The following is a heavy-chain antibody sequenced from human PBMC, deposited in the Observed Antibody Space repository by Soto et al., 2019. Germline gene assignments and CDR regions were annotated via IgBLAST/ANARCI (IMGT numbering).Heavy chain of an antibody. Sequence: EVQLLESGGGLVQPGGSLRLSCAASGFTFSSYAMSWVRQAPGKGLEWVSAISGSGGSTYYADSVKGRFTISRDNSKNTRYLQMNRLRADDTAVYYCAKDWNDFWIGTTGGFDPGGQGTLVTVSS. CDR2: ISGSGGST. CDR3: AKDWNDFWIGTTGGFDP. CDR1: GFTFSSYA. J-gene: IGHJ5*02. V-gene: IGHV3-23*01. D-gene: IGHD3-3*01.